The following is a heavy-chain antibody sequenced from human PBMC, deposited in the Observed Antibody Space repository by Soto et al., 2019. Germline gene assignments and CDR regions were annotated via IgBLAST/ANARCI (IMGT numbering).Heavy chain of an antibody. Sequence: QLQLQESGPGLVKPSETLSLTCSVSGGSISSSSYFWGWIRQPPGKGLGWIGCIYYSVSTYYNPSLKTRATVSVNTSETQFSRTLSSVTAADTAVYYGARHPSDFWFDPWGQGTLVTVSS. V-gene: IGHV4-39*01. CDR1: GGSISSSSYF. CDR3: ARHPSDFWFDP. CDR2: IYYSVST. J-gene: IGHJ5*02. D-gene: IGHD2-21*02.